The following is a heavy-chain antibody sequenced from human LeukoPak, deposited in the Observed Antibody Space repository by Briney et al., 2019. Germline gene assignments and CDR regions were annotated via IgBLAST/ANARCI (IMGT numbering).Heavy chain of an antibody. D-gene: IGHD6-13*01. V-gene: IGHV1-8*01. Sequence: ASVKVSCKASGYTFTSYDINWVRQATGQGLEWMGWMNPNSGNTGYAQKFQGRVTMTRNTSISTAYMELRSLRSEDTAVYYCARALTGAAAGLSVYYYYGMDVWGQGTTVTVSS. CDR1: GYTFTSYD. CDR3: ARALTGAAAGLSVYYYYGMDV. CDR2: MNPNSGNT. J-gene: IGHJ6*02.